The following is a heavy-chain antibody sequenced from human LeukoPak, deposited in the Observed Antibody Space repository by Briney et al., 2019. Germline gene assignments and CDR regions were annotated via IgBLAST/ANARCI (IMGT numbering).Heavy chain of an antibody. V-gene: IGHV3-23*01. CDR3: AKGLKGYSAYEQIDY. Sequence: GGSLRLSCAASGFTFSSSAMSWVRQAPGKGLEWVSGLSASGGNTYYGDSVKGRFTISRDNSKNTLYLQMNSLRAEDTAVYYCAKGLKGYSAYEQIDYWGQGTLVTVSS. CDR1: GFTFSSSA. CDR2: LSASGGNT. J-gene: IGHJ4*02. D-gene: IGHD5-12*01.